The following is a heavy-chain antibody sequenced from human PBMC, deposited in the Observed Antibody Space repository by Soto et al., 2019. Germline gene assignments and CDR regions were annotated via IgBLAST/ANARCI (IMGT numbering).Heavy chain of an antibody. D-gene: IGHD3-10*01. J-gene: IGHJ4*02. CDR1: GYTFTSYG. V-gene: IGHV1-18*01. CDR3: ARDTSRGEYDY. CDR2: INVYNGNT. Sequence: QVQLVQSGAEVKKPGASVKVSCKASGYTFTSYGISWVRQAPGQGLEWMGWINVYNGNTNYAQKAQXRVTMTTDTSTSTAYLDLRSLRSDDTAVYFCARDTSRGEYDYWGQGTLVTVSS.